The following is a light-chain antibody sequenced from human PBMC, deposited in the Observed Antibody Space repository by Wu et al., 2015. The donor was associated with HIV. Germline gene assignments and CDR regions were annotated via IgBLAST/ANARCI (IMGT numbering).Light chain of an antibody. CDR1: QSVDTN. Sequence: EVVMTQSPATLSGSPGESVTLSCRASQSVDTNLAWYQQKPGQAPRLLIYAASTRVSGVTARFRGGGSGTDFALTINSLQSEDSATYYCQQYNDWPRTFGRGTK. CDR2: AAS. J-gene: IGKJ1*01. V-gene: IGKV3-15*01. CDR3: QQYNDWPRT.